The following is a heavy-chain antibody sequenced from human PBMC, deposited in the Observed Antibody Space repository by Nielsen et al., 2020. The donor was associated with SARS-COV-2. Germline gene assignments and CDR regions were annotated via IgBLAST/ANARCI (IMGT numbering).Heavy chain of an antibody. CDR1: GGSISSSSYY. V-gene: IGHV4-39*01. Sequence: SETLSLTCTVSGGSISSSSYYWGWIRQPPGKGLEWIGSIYYSGSTYYNPSLKSRVTISVDTSKNQFSLKLSSVTAADTAVYYCARRRGYSGYDGSWGQGTLVTVSS. CDR2: IYYSGST. D-gene: IGHD5-12*01. J-gene: IGHJ4*02. CDR3: ARRRGYSGYDGS.